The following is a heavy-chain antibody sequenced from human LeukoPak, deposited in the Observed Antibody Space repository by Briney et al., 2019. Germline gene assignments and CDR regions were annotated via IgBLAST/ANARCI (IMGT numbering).Heavy chain of an antibody. CDR1: GFTFSTYE. J-gene: IGHJ4*02. D-gene: IGHD3-22*01. Sequence: GRSLRLSCAASGFTFSTYEMNWVRQAPGKGLEWVSYISSSGSTIYYADSVKGRFTISRDNAENSLYLQMNSLRAEDTAIYYCVVITWDYWGQGTLVTVSS. CDR3: VVITWDY. CDR2: ISSSGSTI. V-gene: IGHV3-48*03.